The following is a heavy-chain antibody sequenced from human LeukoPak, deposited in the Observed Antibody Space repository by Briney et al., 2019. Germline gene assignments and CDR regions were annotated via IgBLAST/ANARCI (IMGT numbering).Heavy chain of an antibody. CDR2: INPTGGST. J-gene: IGHJ5*02. V-gene: IGHV1-46*01. CDR3: ARSPDNWFDP. Sequence: GASVKVSCKASGYTFPSYFMHWVRQAPGQGLEWMGIINPTGGSTNYAQKFQGRVTITADESTSTAYMELSSLRSEDTAVYYCARSPDNWFDPWGQGTLVTVSS. CDR1: GYTFPSYF.